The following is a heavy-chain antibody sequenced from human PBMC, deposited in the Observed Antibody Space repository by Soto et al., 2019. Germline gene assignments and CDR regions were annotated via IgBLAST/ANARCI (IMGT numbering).Heavy chain of an antibody. Sequence: SETLSLTCTVVDFSISTDYYWGWIRQPPGNGLEWIASFYHSGSTHYNPSLKSRVIISGDTSKNQFSLKLTSVTAADTAVYFCAGFPASWGQGILVTVSS. V-gene: IGHV4-38-2*02. J-gene: IGHJ5*02. CDR1: DFSISTDYY. CDR2: FYHSGST. CDR3: AGFPAS.